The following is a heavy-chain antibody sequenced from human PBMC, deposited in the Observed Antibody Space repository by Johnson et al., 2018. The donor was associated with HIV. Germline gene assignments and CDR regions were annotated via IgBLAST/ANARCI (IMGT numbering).Heavy chain of an antibody. V-gene: IGHV3-30*04. CDR2: ISYAVSNN. D-gene: IGHD6-13*01. J-gene: IGHJ3*02. CDR1: GFTFSSYA. Sequence: QVQLVESGGGVVRPGGSLRLSCAASGFTFSSYAMHWVRQAPGKGLEWVAVISYAVSNNYYADSVKGRFTISRDNSKNTFDLQMTSLGVEDTAVYYCAKVGTRYSSSSVGAFDIWGQGTVVTVSS. CDR3: AKVGTRYSSSSVGAFDI.